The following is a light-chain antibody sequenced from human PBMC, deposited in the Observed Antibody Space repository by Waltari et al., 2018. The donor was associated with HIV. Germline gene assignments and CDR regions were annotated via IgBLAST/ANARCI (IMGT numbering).Light chain of an antibody. CDR3: QKEKSDPQGST. Sequence: DIQMTQSPSSLSASVGDRVTITCRASQGISNYLAWYQQKPGKVPKLLIYAASTLQSGVPSRCSGSGSGTDCTLTISSLQPEDVATYFCQKEKSDPQGSTFGPGTKVDI. V-gene: IGKV1-27*01. J-gene: IGKJ3*01. CDR2: AAS. CDR1: QGISNY.